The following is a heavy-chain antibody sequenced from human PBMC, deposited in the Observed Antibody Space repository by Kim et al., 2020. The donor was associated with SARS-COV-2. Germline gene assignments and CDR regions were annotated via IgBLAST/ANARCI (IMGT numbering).Heavy chain of an antibody. CDR1: GDSITNYY. CDR2: IFSNGAS. J-gene: IGHJ5*02. D-gene: IGHD3-10*01. V-gene: IGHV4-59*01. Sequence: SETLSLTCTISGDSITNYYWSWIRLPPGRGLEWIGYIFSNGASQYNPSLNSRATLSADTSKSQFSLRLTSVTAADAAVYFCAVGSSINWFEIWGQGTQVAVSS. CDR3: AVGSSINWFEI.